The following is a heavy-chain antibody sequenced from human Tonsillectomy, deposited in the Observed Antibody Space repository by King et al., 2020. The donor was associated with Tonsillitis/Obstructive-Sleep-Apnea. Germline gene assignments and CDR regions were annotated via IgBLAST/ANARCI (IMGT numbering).Heavy chain of an antibody. D-gene: IGHD1-14*01. CDR3: ARGGSVQPWLRRNHDAFDI. CDR2: INTNTGNP. J-gene: IGHJ3*02. CDR1: GYTFTNYA. Sequence: VQLVESGSELKKPGASVKVSCKASGYTFTNYAMNWVRQAPGQGLEWMGWINTNTGNPTYAQGFTGRFVFSLDTSVSTAYLQISRLKAEDTAVYYCARGGSVQPWLRRNHDAFDIWGQGTMVTVSS. V-gene: IGHV7-4-1*02.